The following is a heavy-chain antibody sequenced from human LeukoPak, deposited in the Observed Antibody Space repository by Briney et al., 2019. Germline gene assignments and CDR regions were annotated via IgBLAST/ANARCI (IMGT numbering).Heavy chain of an antibody. Sequence: GGSLRLSCAASGFTFSYYWMHWVRQAPGKGLVWVARIRTDGTSTSYADSVKGRFTISRDNAKNTLYLQMNSLRVEDTAVYYCARDYPPDWGQGTLVTVSA. V-gene: IGHV3-74*01. CDR2: IRTDGTST. CDR1: GFTFSYYW. CDR3: ARDYPPD. J-gene: IGHJ4*02.